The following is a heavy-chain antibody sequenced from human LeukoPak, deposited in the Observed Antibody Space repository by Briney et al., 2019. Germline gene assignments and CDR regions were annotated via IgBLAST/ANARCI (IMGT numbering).Heavy chain of an antibody. CDR1: GFTFSSYA. D-gene: IGHD3-3*01. CDR2: ISGSGGST. V-gene: IGHV3-23*01. J-gene: IGHJ4*02. Sequence: VGSLRLSCAASGFTFSSYAMSWVRQAPGKGLEWVSAISGSGGSTYYADSVKGRFTISRDNSKNTLYLQMNSLRAEDTAVYYCAKLFVYYDFWSGYYPFDYWGQGTLVTVSS. CDR3: AKLFVYYDFWSGYYPFDY.